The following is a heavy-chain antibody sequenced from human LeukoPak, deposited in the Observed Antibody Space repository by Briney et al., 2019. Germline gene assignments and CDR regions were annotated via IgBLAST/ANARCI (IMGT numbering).Heavy chain of an antibody. V-gene: IGHV3-74*01. D-gene: IGHD6-25*01. CDR3: ATYMQRSPFDY. Sequence: GGSLRLSCAASGFTFNGYWMNWVRQAPGKGLVWVSRINTDGSIRNYADSVKGRFTISRDNSKNTVYLHMNSLRAEDTAVYYCATYMQRSPFDYWGQGTLVTVSS. CDR2: INTDGSIR. CDR1: GFTFNGYW. J-gene: IGHJ4*02.